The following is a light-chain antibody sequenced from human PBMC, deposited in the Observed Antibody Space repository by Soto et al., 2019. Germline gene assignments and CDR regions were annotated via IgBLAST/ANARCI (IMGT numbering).Light chain of an antibody. CDR3: QQHNNWPPLT. Sequence: EIVLTQSPGTLSLSPGERATLSCRASQSVSSSYLAWYQQKPGQAPRLLIYGASTRATGIPARFSGSGSGTEFTLTISSLQSEDFAVYYCQQHNNWPPLTFGPGTKVDIK. CDR2: GAS. V-gene: IGKV3-15*01. CDR1: QSVSSSY. J-gene: IGKJ3*01.